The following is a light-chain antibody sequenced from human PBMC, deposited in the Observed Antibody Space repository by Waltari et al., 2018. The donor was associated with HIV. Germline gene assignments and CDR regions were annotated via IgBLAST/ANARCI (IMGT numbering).Light chain of an antibody. J-gene: IGLJ3*02. CDR3: QAWDNSAAWV. V-gene: IGLV3-1*01. CDR1: NLGDQY. Sequence: SYGVTQPPSVSVSPGQTASITCSGDNLGDQYTSWYQQRPHQPPVLVIYQNNKRPAGIPERFSVSNSGNTATLTISGTQAMDEAYYYCQAWDNSAAWVFGGGTKLTVL. CDR2: QNN.